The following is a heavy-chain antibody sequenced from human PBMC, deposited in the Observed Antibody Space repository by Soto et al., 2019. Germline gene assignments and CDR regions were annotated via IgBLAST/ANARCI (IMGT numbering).Heavy chain of an antibody. CDR1: GGTFSSYS. CDR2: IIPIVGTA. D-gene: IGHD1-26*01. Sequence: QVQLVQSGAEVKKPGSSVKVSCKASGGTFSSYSINWVRQAPGQGLEWMGEIIPIVGTANYAQKFQGRVTITAAESTSTAYMELRSLRSEDTAVYYCARDGGRHSGGIDYWGQGTLVTVSS. V-gene: IGHV1-69*01. CDR3: ARDGGRHSGGIDY. J-gene: IGHJ4*02.